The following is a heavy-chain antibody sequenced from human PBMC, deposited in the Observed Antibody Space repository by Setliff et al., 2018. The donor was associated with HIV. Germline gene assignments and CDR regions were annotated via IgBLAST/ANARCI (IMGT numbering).Heavy chain of an antibody. CDR2: INHSGST. V-gene: IGHV4-34*09. J-gene: IGHJ6*03. CDR3: ARATYILHFFAWSPHSSLYPYYMDV. Sequence: SETLSLTCAVYGGSFSGYYWAWIRQSPEKGLEWIGEINHSGSTNYNPSLKSRLTMSVDTSKNQFSLKLNSTTAADTAVYYCARATYILHFFAWSPHSSLYPYYMDVWGKGTTVTVSS. CDR1: GGSFSGYY. D-gene: IGHD3-3*01.